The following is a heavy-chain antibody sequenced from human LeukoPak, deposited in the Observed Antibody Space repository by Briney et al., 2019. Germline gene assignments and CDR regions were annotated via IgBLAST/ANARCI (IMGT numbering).Heavy chain of an antibody. Sequence: GGSLRLSCVASGFTFSYYTMNWARQAPGKGLEWISYIRSSDGTVSYADPVKGRFTISTDTAKNSLFLQMNSLSAEDTAVYYCARDHAYAFDIWGQGTMVTVSS. V-gene: IGHV3-48*01. CDR1: GFTFSYYT. J-gene: IGHJ3*02. CDR2: IRSSDGTV. CDR3: ARDHAYAFDI.